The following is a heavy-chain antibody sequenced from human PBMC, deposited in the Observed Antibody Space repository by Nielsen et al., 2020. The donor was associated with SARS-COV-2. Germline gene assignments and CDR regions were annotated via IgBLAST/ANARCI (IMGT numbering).Heavy chain of an antibody. J-gene: IGHJ4*02. Sequence: GSLRLSCTVSGGSISSYYWGWIRQPPGKGLEWIGSIYYSGSTYYNPSLKSRVTISVDTSKNQFSLKLSSVTAADTAVYYCAGGYSYADPFDYWGQGTLVTVSS. CDR3: AGGYSYADPFDY. CDR2: IYYSGST. CDR1: GGSISSYY. D-gene: IGHD5-18*01. V-gene: IGHV4-39*01.